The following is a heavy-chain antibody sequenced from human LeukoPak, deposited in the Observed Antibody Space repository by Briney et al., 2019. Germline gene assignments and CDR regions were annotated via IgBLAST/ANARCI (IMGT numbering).Heavy chain of an antibody. V-gene: IGHV3-48*03. J-gene: IGHJ3*02. CDR3: VLGTSRSLVPAAAFDI. CDR1: GFTFSSYE. D-gene: IGHD2-2*01. CDR2: ISSSGSTI. Sequence: GRSLRLSCAASGFTFSSYEMNWVRQAPGKGLEWVSYISSSGSTIYYADSVKGRFTISRDNAKNSLYLQMNSLRAEDTAVYYCVLGTSRSLVPAAAFDIWGQGTMVTVSS.